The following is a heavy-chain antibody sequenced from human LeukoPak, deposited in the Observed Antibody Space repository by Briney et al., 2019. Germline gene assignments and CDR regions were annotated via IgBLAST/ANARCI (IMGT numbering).Heavy chain of an antibody. Sequence: PGGALRLSCAASGFTFSSYWMSWVRQAPGRGLEWVANINQDESEKYYVGSVKGRFTLSRDNAKNTLYLQINSQRGEDTAVYYCERERGGYCSSTNCRGSFDYWGQGTLVTVSS. D-gene: IGHD2-2*01. CDR2: INQDESEK. J-gene: IGHJ4*02. CDR1: GFTFSSYW. V-gene: IGHV3-7*01. CDR3: ERERGGYCSSTNCRGSFDY.